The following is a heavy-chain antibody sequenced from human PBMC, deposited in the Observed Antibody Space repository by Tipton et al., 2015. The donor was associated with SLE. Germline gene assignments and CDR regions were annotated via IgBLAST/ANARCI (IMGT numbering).Heavy chain of an antibody. Sequence: SLRLSCAASGFTFSNYGMHWVRQAPGKGLEWVASMRYDGSDKNYADSVKGRFTLSRDNAKNSLFLQTNSLRAEDTALYYCAKARAVNWYFDLWGRGTLVIVSS. CDR1: GFTFSNYG. CDR3: AKARAVNWYFDL. D-gene: IGHD4-17*01. V-gene: IGHV3-30*02. CDR2: MRYDGSDK. J-gene: IGHJ2*01.